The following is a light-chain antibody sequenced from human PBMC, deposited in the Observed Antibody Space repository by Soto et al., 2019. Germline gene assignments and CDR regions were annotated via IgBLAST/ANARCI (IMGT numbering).Light chain of an antibody. CDR3: QQYNSYRWT. CDR1: QSISSY. V-gene: IGKV1-5*03. CDR2: KAS. J-gene: IGKJ1*01. Sequence: DIQMTQSPSSLSASVGDRVTITCRASQSISSYLNWYQQKPGKAPKLLIYKASSLESGVPSRFSGSGSGTEFTLTISSLQPDDFATYYCQQYNSYRWTFGQGTKVDIK.